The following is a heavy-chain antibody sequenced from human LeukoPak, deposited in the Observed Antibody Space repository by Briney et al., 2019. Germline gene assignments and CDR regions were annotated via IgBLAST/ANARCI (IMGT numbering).Heavy chain of an antibody. CDR3: AREVTMVRGVIIAPYYYYGMDV. Sequence: PGRSLRLSCAASGFTFSSYAMNWVRQAPGKGLEWVSYISSSGSTIYYADSVKGRFTISRDNAKNSLYLQMNSLRAEDTAVYYCAREVTMVRGVIIAPYYYYGMDVWGQGTTVTVSS. D-gene: IGHD3-10*01. V-gene: IGHV3-48*03. J-gene: IGHJ6*02. CDR2: ISSSGSTI. CDR1: GFTFSSYA.